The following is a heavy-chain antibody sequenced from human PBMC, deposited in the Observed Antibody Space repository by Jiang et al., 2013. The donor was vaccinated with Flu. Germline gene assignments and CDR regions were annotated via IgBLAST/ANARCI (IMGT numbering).Heavy chain of an antibody. CDR1: GFSLSTSGMC. Sequence: SGFSLSTSGMCVSWIRQTPGKALEWLARIDWDDDKHYSTSLKTRLTISKDTSKNQVFLTMTNMDPVDTATYYCARTLSRSSGSSDYWGQGTLVTVSS. J-gene: IGHJ4*02. CDR3: ARTLSRSSGSSDY. D-gene: IGHD6-6*01. V-gene: IGHV2-70*11. CDR2: IDWDDDK.